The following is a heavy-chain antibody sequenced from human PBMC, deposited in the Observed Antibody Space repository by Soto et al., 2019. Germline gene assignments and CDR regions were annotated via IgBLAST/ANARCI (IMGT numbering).Heavy chain of an antibody. CDR3: ARAPTDYSHDY. V-gene: IGHV4-39*01. CDR2: VYYSGST. CDR1: WGSIITPSCC. Sequence: SVTLRVTWTVAWGSIITPSCCWSWIRQPPGKGLEWIGSVYYSGSTYYNPSLKSRVTISVDTSMNQFSLMLSSVTAADTAVYFCARAPTDYSHDYWGLGNLVTVSS. D-gene: IGHD4-4*01. J-gene: IGHJ4*02.